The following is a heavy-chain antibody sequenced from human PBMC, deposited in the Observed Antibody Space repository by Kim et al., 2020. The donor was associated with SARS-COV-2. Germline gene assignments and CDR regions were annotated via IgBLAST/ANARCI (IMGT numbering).Heavy chain of an antibody. CDR2: IYNTGRT. D-gene: IGHD5-18*01. Sequence: SETLSLTCTVSGGSISNSDYSWGWIRQPPGKGLEWIGYIYNTGRTYYNPSLKSRVTISVDTSQNQFSLRLNSVTAADTAMYYCARATRRHTYGKVDYWGPGTLVTVSS. CDR1: GGSISNSDYS. V-gene: IGHV4-39*01. J-gene: IGHJ4*02. CDR3: ARATRRHTYGKVDY.